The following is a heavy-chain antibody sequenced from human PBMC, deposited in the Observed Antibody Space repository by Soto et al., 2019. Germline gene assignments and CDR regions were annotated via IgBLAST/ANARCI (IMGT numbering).Heavy chain of an antibody. D-gene: IGHD3-9*01. CDR3: AEGARYYHFDY. CDR2: ITSSGATT. V-gene: IGHV3-23*01. Sequence: EVQLLESGGGLVQPGGSLRLSCAASGFTFSSYAMSWVRQAPGKGLEWVSSITSSGATTSYADSVKGRFTISRDNSKNTLSLQMNSLRAEDTAVYSCAEGARYYHFDYWGQGTLVTVSS. J-gene: IGHJ4*02. CDR1: GFTFSSYA.